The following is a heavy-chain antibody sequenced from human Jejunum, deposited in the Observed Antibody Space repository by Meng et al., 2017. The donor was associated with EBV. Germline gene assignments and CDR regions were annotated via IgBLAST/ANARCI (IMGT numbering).Heavy chain of an antibody. CDR1: GFIVSNSY. CDR2: IYSDSTT. J-gene: IGHJ5*01. CDR3: AKRETSGWYDL. V-gene: IGHV3-53*01. Sequence: EMKLVDSGGGLFQPGGSLRLSCAASGFIVSNSYFSWVRQAPGKGLEWVSVIYSDSTTHYADSVKGRFTMSRDNSKSTLFLQMDSLRAEDTAIYYCAKRETSGWYDLWGQGTLVTVSS. D-gene: IGHD6-19*01.